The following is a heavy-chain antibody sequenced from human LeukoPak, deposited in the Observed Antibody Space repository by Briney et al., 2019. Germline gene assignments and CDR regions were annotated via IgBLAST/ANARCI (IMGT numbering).Heavy chain of an antibody. V-gene: IGHV5-51*01. D-gene: IGHD6-19*01. J-gene: IGHJ6*02. CDR2: IYPHDSHT. Sequence: GESLKISCKGSGYSFTSYWIAWVRQMPGKGLEWMGTIYPHDSHTTYNPSFEGLVTISADKSISTAYLQWSSLRASDSATYYCARSFVAGAGYYYGLDVWGQGAMVTVSS. CDR1: GYSFTSYW. CDR3: ARSFVAGAGYYYGLDV.